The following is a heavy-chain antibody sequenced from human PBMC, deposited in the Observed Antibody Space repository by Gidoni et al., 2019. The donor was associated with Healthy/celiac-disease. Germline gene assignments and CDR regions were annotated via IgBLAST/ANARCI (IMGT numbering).Heavy chain of an antibody. CDR1: GFTFSSYA. V-gene: IGHV3-23*01. Sequence: EVQLLESGGGLVQPGGSLRLSCAASGFTFSSYAMSWVRQAPGKGLDWVSAISGSGGSTYYADSVKGRFTISRDNSKNTLYLQMNSLRAEDTAVYYCAKDPTYYYDSSGYDWGQGTLVTVSS. J-gene: IGHJ4*02. CDR2: ISGSGGST. D-gene: IGHD3-22*01. CDR3: AKDPTYYYDSSGYD.